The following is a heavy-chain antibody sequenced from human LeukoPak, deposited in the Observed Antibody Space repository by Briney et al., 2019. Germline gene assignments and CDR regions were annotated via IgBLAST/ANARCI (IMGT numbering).Heavy chain of an antibody. D-gene: IGHD3-16*01. Sequence: SGPTLVKPTQTLTLTCTFSGFSLSTSGVGVGWIRQPPGKALEWLALIYWDDDKRYSPSLKNRLTITKDTSKNQVVLTMTNMDPVDTATYYCAHRSLIEPPEEWFDPWGQGTLVTVSS. V-gene: IGHV2-5*02. CDR3: AHRSLIEPPEEWFDP. CDR2: IYWDDDK. CDR1: GFSLSTSGVG. J-gene: IGHJ5*02.